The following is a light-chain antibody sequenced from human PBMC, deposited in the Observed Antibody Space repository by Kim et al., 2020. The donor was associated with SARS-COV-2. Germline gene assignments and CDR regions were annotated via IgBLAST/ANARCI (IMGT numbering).Light chain of an antibody. CDR1: QSISSH. J-gene: IGKJ3*01. CDR3: QQSYISPFT. CDR2: AAS. V-gene: IGKV1-39*01. Sequence: DIQMTQSSSSLSASVGDRVTITCRTSQSISSHLNWYHQKPGRAPKLLISAASTLQGGVPSRFSGSGSETDFTLTISSLQPEDFATYFCQQSYISPFTFGPGTKVDIK.